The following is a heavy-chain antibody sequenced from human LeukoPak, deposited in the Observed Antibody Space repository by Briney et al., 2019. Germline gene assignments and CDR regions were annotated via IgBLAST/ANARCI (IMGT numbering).Heavy chain of an antibody. CDR3: ARVTSVAFDI. J-gene: IGHJ3*02. D-gene: IGHD6-6*01. Sequence: WIRQPPGKGLEWMGWISAYNGNTNYAQKLQGRVTMTTDTSTSTAYMELRSLRSDDTAVYYCARVTSVAFDIWDQGTMVTVSS. V-gene: IGHV1-18*01. CDR2: ISAYNGNT.